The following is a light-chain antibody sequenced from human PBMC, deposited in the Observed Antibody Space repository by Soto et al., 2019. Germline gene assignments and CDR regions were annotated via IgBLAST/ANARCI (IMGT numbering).Light chain of an antibody. V-gene: IGKV1-5*03. CDR2: KAS. CDR3: KHYNSYSEA. CDR1: QTISSW. J-gene: IGKJ1*01. Sequence: DIQMTQSPSTLSGSVGDRVTITCRASQTISSWLAWYQQKPGKAPKLLIYKASTLKSGVPPRFSGSGSGTEFTLTISSLQPDDFATYYCKHYNSYSEAVGQGTKVDI.